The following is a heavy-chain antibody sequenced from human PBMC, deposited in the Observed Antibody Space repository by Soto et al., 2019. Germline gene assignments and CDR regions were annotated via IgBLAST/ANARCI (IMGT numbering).Heavy chain of an antibody. CDR3: ARGPVGLDTISYFDY. Sequence: SETLSFTCTVSGDSVSSVRFHWAWLRRPPGKSLAWIGYIYKGGSTYYRPSLESRMHMSLGATRNHYSLRLTSVTAADTAVYFCARGPVGLDTISYFDYWGQGKLVTVSS. V-gene: IGHV4-30-4*01. J-gene: IGHJ4*02. D-gene: IGHD3-3*01. CDR2: IYKGGST. CDR1: GDSVSSVRFH.